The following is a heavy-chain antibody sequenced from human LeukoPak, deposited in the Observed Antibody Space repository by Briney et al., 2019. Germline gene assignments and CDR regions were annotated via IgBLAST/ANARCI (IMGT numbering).Heavy chain of an antibody. CDR1: GGSISSGGYY. D-gene: IGHD2-2*01. J-gene: IGHJ4*02. Sequence: PSQTLSLTCTVSGGSISSGGYYWSWIRQHPGKGLEWIGYIYYSGSTYYNPSLKSRVTISVDTSKNQFSLKLSPVTAADTAVYYCARLGYCSSTSCYADVPYYFDYWGQGTLVTVSS. CDR2: IYYSGST. V-gene: IGHV4-31*03. CDR3: ARLGYCSSTSCYADVPYYFDY.